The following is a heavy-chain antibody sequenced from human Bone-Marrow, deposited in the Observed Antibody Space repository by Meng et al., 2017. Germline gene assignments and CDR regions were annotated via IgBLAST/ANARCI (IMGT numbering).Heavy chain of an antibody. D-gene: IGHD6-13*01. J-gene: IGHJ4*02. CDR2: IKRNSDGGTI. CDR1: GLSFTDAW. Sequence: EVQLVGSGGGLVKPGGSLRLSCVASGLSFTDAWMSWVRQAPGKGLEWVGRIKRNSDGGTIDYAAPVKGRFTISRDDSKNTLYLQMDSLITEDTAVYFCATGAAAADHWGQGTLVTVSS. V-gene: IGHV3-15*01. CDR3: ATGAAAADH.